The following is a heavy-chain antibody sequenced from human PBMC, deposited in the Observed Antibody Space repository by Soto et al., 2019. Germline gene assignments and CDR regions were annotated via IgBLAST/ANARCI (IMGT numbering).Heavy chain of an antibody. D-gene: IGHD2-2*01. J-gene: IGHJ5*02. V-gene: IGHV4-34*01. CDR2: INHSGST. CDR3: ARVAVHRGRVVPAAINWFDP. CDR1: GGSFSGYY. Sequence: QVQLQQWGAGLLKPSETLSLTCAVYGGSFSGYYWSWIRHPPGKGLEWIGEINHSGSTNYNPSLKSRVTISVDTSKNQFSLKLSSVTAADTAVYYCARVAVHRGRVVPAAINWFDPWGQGTLVTVSS.